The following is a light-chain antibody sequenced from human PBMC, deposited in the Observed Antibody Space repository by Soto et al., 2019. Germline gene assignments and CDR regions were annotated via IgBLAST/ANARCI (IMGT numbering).Light chain of an antibody. CDR2: WAS. Sequence: DFVMTQSPDSLAVSLGERATINCKSSQSVLYNSNNKNYLAWYQQKPGQPPKLLIYWASTRDSGVPDRFSGSGSGTDFTLTISSLQAEDVAVYYCQQYYSAPRTFGQGSKVEIK. J-gene: IGKJ1*01. V-gene: IGKV4-1*01. CDR3: QQYYSAPRT. CDR1: QSVLYNSNNKNY.